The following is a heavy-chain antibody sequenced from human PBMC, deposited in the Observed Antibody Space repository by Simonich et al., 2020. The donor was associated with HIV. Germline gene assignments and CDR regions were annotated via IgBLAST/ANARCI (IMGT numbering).Heavy chain of an antibody. J-gene: IGHJ4*02. V-gene: IGHV1-69*13. CDR1: GGTFSSFA. D-gene: IGHD3-10*01. CDR2: HIPIMGTE. Sequence: QVQLVQSGAEVKKPGSSVKVSCKASGGTFSSFAIRWVRQAPGLGLEGVGGHIPIMGTENYAKMFQGRVTITADESTSTAYMELSSLRSEDTGIYYCARKGGGRGVYYFDYWGQGTLVTVSS. CDR3: ARKGGGRGVYYFDY.